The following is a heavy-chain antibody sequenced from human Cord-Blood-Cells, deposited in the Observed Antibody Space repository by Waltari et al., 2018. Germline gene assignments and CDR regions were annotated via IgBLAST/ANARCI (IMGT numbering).Heavy chain of an antibody. CDR1: GYTLTELS. Sequence: QVQLVQSGAEVKKPGASVKVSCKVSGYTLTELSMHWVRHVPGKGLEWMGGFDPEDGETIYAPKFQGRVTMTEDTSTDTAYMELGSLRSEDTAVYYSATGDSSSSGDAFDIWGQGTMVTVS. CDR2: FDPEDGET. CDR3: ATGDSSSSGDAFDI. V-gene: IGHV1-24*01. D-gene: IGHD6-6*01. J-gene: IGHJ3*02.